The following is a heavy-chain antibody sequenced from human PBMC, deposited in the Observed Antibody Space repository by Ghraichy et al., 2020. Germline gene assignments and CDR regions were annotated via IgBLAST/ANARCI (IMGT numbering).Heavy chain of an antibody. V-gene: IGHV4-59*08. D-gene: IGHD6-19*01. J-gene: IGHJ6*02. CDR1: GGSISSYY. Sequence: SETLSLTCTVSGGSISSYYWSWIRQPPGKGLEWIGYIYYSGSANYNPSLKSRVTISVDTSKNQFSLKLSSMTAAETAVYYCARHVGGYSSGWYLPKMEYYYYGMDVWGQGTTVTVSS. CDR2: IYYSGSA. CDR3: ARHVGGYSSGWYLPKMEYYYYGMDV.